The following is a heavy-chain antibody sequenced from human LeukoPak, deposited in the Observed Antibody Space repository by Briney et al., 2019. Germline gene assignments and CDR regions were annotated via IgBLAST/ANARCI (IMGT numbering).Heavy chain of an antibody. CDR1: GFTFSSYS. Sequence: PGGSLRLSCAASGFTFSSYSINWVRQAPGKGLEWVSSISSSSSYIYYADSVKGRFTISRDNAKNSLYLQMNSLRAEDTAVYYCARYLRGYSYGDAFDIWGQGTMVTVSS. J-gene: IGHJ3*02. V-gene: IGHV3-21*01. CDR2: ISSSSSYI. CDR3: ARYLRGYSYGDAFDI. D-gene: IGHD5-18*01.